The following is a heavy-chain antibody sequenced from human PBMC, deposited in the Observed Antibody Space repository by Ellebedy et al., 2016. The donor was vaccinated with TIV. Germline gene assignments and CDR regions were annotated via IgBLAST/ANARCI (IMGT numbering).Heavy chain of an antibody. CDR3: STLSDTGY. CDR2: INSDESNT. Sequence: GESLKISCAVSGFTFSSYWMHWVRQAPGKGLVWVSRINSDESNTWYADSMKGRFTISRDNAKNTLYLQMNSLKAEDTAMYYCSTLSDTGYWGHGTLVTVSS. D-gene: IGHD2-21*02. CDR1: GFTFSSYW. V-gene: IGHV3-74*01. J-gene: IGHJ4*01.